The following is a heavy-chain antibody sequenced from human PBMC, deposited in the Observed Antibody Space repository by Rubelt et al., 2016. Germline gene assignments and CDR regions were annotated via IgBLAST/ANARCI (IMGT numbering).Heavy chain of an antibody. Sequence: EVQLVQSGAEVKKPGESLKISCKGSGYSFTSYWIGWVRQMPGKGLEWMGIISPGDSDTRYSPPFQGQVTISAEKSISTAYLQWGSLKASDTAMYYCASLSSSSHDAFDIWGQGTMVTVSS. CDR2: ISPGDSDT. CDR3: ASLSSSSHDAFDI. D-gene: IGHD6-6*01. CDR1: GYSFTSYW. J-gene: IGHJ3*02. V-gene: IGHV5-51*01.